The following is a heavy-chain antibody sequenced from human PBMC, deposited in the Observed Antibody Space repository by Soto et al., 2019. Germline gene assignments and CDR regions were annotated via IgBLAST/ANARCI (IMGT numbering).Heavy chain of an antibody. V-gene: IGHV3-21*01. CDR1: GFTFSSYS. CDR3: ARDWGIAGANHFDY. D-gene: IGHD6-13*01. CDR2: ISSSSSYI. J-gene: IGHJ4*02. Sequence: EVQLVESGGGLVQPGGSLRLSCAASGFTFSSYSMNWVRQAPGKGLEWVSSISSSSSYIYYADSVKGRFTISRDNAKNPLYLQMNSLRAEDPAVYYCARDWGIAGANHFDYGGQGPLVTVSS.